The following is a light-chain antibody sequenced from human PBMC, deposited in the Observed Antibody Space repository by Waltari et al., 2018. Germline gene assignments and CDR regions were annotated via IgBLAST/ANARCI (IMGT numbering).Light chain of an antibody. CDR2: EAS. Sequence: SCRASQSISRYLVWYQQKPGHAPRLLIYEASRRATGIPDRFSGSGSGTDFSLTISRLEPEDFGVYYCQNHERLPATFGQGTRVEI. CDR3: QNHERLPAT. V-gene: IGKV3-20*01. J-gene: IGKJ1*01. CDR1: QSISRY.